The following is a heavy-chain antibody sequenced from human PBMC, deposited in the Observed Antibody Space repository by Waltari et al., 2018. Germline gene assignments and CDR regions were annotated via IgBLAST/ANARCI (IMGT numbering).Heavy chain of an antibody. CDR1: GGSISSSSYY. D-gene: IGHD3-16*02. CDR2: IYYSGST. Sequence: QLQLQESGPGLVKPSETLSLTCTVSGGSISSSSYYWGWIRPPPGKGLEWIGSIYYSGSTYDNPYSKSRVTISVDTSKNQFSRKLSSLTAADTAVYYCARIYYEYVWGSYRYPDYWGQGTLVTVSS. J-gene: IGHJ4*02. CDR3: ARIYYEYVWGSYRYPDY. V-gene: IGHV4-39*01.